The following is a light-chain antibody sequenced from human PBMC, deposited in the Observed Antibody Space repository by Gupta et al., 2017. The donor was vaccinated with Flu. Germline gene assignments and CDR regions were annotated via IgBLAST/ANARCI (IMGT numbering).Light chain of an antibody. J-gene: IGKJ4*01. CDR1: QIISTY. CDR2: GAA. Sequence: GDRVTITCRASQIISTYLNWYQQTPGKVPKLLISGAANLQSGVPSRFSGSGAGTDFTLTISSLQPEDFATYYCQQSYSTPLTFGGGTKVEIK. CDR3: QQSYSTPLT. V-gene: IGKV1-39*01.